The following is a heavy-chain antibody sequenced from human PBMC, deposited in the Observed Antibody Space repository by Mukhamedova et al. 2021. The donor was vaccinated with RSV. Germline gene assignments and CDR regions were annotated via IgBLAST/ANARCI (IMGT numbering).Heavy chain of an antibody. Sequence: YTGNNKYYADSVEGRFTISRDNSKNTLYLQMDGLRGEDTAVYSCARESYGNYYFDYWGQGALVTVSS. V-gene: IGHV3-30*01. D-gene: IGHD4-11*01. CDR3: ARESYGNYYFDY. J-gene: IGHJ4*02. CDR2: YTGNNK.